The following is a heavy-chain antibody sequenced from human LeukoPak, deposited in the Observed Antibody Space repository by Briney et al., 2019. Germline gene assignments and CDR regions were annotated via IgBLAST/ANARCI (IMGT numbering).Heavy chain of an antibody. Sequence: GASVKVSCKASGGTFSSYAISWVRQAPGQGLEWMGRIIPILGIANYAQKFQGRVTITADKSTSTAYMELSSLRSEDTAVYYCARQGDPDYYYYYYMDVWGKGTTVTVSS. CDR3: ARQGDPDYYYYYYMDV. V-gene: IGHV1-69*04. CDR2: IIPILGIA. J-gene: IGHJ6*03. CDR1: GGTFSSYA. D-gene: IGHD3-16*01.